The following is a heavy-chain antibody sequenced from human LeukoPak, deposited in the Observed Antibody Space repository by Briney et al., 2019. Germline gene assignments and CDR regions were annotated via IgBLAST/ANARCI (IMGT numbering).Heavy chain of an antibody. Sequence: GGSLRLSCAASGFTFSSFEMNWVRQTPGKGLEWVSFISGGGTTIYYADSVKGRFTISRDNAKKSLYLQMNSLRAEDTAAYYCASLDAGSGSWLMGENWSDPWGQGALVTVSS. CDR3: ASLDAGSGSWLMGENWSDP. CDR1: GFTFSSFE. CDR2: ISGGGTTI. D-gene: IGHD3-10*01. V-gene: IGHV3-48*03. J-gene: IGHJ5*02.